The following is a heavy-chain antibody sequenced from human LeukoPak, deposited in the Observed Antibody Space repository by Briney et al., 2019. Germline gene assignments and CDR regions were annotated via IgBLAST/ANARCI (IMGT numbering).Heavy chain of an antibody. J-gene: IGHJ4*02. Sequence: SETLSLTCTVSGGSISSSTYYWGCIRQPPGKGLEWIVSIYYSGSTYYTPSLKRQVTISVDTTKHQFSLKLSSLTAADTAVYYCAGLGSGRKIDWWGQGTLVTVSS. CDR3: AGLGSGRKIDW. CDR1: GGSISSSTYY. CDR2: IYYSGST. D-gene: IGHD6-19*01. V-gene: IGHV4-39*01.